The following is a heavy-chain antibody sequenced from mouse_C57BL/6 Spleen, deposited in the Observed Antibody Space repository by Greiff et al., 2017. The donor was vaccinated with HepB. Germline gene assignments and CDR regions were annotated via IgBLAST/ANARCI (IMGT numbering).Heavy chain of an antibody. Sequence: VQLQQPGAELVRPGSSVKLSCKASGYTFTSYWMHWVKQRPIQGLEWIGNIDPSDSETHYNQKFKDKATLTVDKSSSTAYMQLSILTSEDSAVYYCARGEDDYVAYWGQGTLVTVSA. CDR3: ARGEDDYVAY. V-gene: IGHV1-52*01. CDR2: IDPSDSET. CDR1: GYTFTSYW. D-gene: IGHD2-4*01. J-gene: IGHJ3*01.